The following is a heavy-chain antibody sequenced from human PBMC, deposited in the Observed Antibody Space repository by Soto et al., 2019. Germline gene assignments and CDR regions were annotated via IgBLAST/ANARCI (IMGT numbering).Heavy chain of an antibody. CDR1: GYTFTSYY. D-gene: IGHD5-12*01. Sequence: ASVKVSCKASGYTFTSYYMHCVRQAPGQGLEWMGIINPSGGSTSYAQKFQGRVTMTRDTSTSTVYMELSSLRSEDTAVYYCARDSSLFNSDYYVPYGMDVWGQGTTVTVSS. J-gene: IGHJ6*02. CDR2: INPSGGST. CDR3: ARDSSLFNSDYYVPYGMDV. V-gene: IGHV1-46*01.